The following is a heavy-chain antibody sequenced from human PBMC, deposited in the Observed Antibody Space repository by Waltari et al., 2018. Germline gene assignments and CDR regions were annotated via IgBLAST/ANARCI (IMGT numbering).Heavy chain of an antibody. J-gene: IGHJ4*02. CDR2: INPNSGRT. D-gene: IGHD3-10*01. CDR1: GYTFTGYY. CDR3: ARAGLLWSLD. Sequence: QVQLVQSGAEVKKPGASVKVSCKASGYTFTGYYMHWVRQAPGKGLGWRGGINPNSGRTTHAQKLQGRGTRTGDTSISTAYMELSGLGADDTAVYDWARAGLLWSLDWGQGTLVTVSS. V-gene: IGHV1-2*02.